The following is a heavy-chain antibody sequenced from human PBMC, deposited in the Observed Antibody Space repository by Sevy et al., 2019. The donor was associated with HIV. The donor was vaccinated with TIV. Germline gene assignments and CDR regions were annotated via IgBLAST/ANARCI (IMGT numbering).Heavy chain of an antibody. J-gene: IGHJ4*02. CDR2: IKSKTDGGTT. CDR3: TTDINYYYDSSGYYYY. V-gene: IGHV3-15*01. CDR1: GFTFSNAW. D-gene: IGHD3-22*01. Sequence: GGSLRLSCAASGFTFSNAWMSWVRQAPGKGLEWVGRIKSKTDGGTTDYAEPVKGRFTISRDDSKNTLYLQMNSLKTEDTAVYYCTTDINYYYDSSGYYYYWGQGTLVTVSS.